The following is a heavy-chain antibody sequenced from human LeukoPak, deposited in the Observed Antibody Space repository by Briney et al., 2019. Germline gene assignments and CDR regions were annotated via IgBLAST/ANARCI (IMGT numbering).Heavy chain of an antibody. CDR3: AHRLGAVAGILGDYFDY. J-gene: IGHJ4*02. D-gene: IGHD6-19*01. V-gene: IGHV2-5*01. CDR2: IYCNDDK. Sequence: VSGPTLVNPTQTLTLTCTFSGFSLSTRGVGVGWIRQPPGKALEWLALIYCNDDKRYSPSLKSRLTITKDTSKNQVVLTMTNMDPVDTATYYCAHRLGAVAGILGDYFDYWGQGTLVTVSS. CDR1: GFSLSTRGVG.